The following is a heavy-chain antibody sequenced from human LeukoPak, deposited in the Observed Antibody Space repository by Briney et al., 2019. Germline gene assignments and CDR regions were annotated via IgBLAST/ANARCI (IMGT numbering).Heavy chain of an antibody. CDR1: GFTFSSYA. J-gene: IGHJ3*02. CDR2: SGDNT. Sequence: GGSLRLSCAASGFTFSSYAMSWVRQAPGRGLEWFSSSGDNTRYADSVKGRFTISRDNSKNTLDLQMNGLRAEDTAVYYCAKSWRYYDSSNYYAFDIWGQGTMVTVSS. V-gene: IGHV3-23*01. CDR3: AKSWRYYDSSNYYAFDI. D-gene: IGHD3-22*01.